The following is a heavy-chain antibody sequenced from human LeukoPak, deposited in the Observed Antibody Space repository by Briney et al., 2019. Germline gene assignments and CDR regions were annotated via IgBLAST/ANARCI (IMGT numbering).Heavy chain of an antibody. CDR3: ARRACSGGSCYSGDYMDV. Sequence: GASVKVSCKASGYTFTSYDINWVRQATGQGLEWMGWMNPNSGNTGYAQKFQGRVTMTRNTSISTAYMELSSLRSEDTAVYYCARRACSGGSCYSGDYMDVWGKGTTVTISS. J-gene: IGHJ6*03. D-gene: IGHD2-15*01. CDR2: MNPNSGNT. V-gene: IGHV1-8*01. CDR1: GYTFTSYD.